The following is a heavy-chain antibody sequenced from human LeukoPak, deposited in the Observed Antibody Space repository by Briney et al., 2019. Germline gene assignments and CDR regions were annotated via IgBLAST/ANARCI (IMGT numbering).Heavy chain of an antibody. Sequence: PSETLSLTCTVSGGSISSGDYYWCWIRQPPGKGLEWIGYIYYSGSTYYNPSLKSRVTISVDTSKNQFSLKLSSVTAADTAVYYCAREHGGSFNYYYYYMDVWGKGNPGHRLL. CDR3: AREHGGSFNYYYYYMDV. CDR2: IYYSGST. J-gene: IGHJ6*03. V-gene: IGHV4-30-4*08. D-gene: IGHD1-26*01. CDR1: GGSISSGDYY.